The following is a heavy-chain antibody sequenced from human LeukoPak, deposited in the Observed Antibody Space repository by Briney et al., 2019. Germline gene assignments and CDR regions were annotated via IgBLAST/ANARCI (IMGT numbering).Heavy chain of an antibody. J-gene: IGHJ5*02. Sequence: SVKVSCKASGGTFSSYAISWVRQAPGQGLEWMGRIIPIFGTANYAQKFQGRVTITTDESTSTAYMELSSLRSEDTAVYYCAKAMIAGLGWFDPWGQGTLVTVSS. CDR2: IIPIFGTA. D-gene: IGHD3-22*01. V-gene: IGHV1-69*05. CDR1: GGTFSSYA. CDR3: AKAMIAGLGWFDP.